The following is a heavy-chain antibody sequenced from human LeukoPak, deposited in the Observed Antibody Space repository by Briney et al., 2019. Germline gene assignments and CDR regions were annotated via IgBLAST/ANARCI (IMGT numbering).Heavy chain of an antibody. CDR1: GYTFTSYD. J-gene: IGHJ6*03. D-gene: IGHD4-11*01. CDR2: VNPNSGNT. V-gene: IGHV1-8*03. Sequence: ASVKVSCKASGYTFTSYDINWVRQATGQGLEWMGWVNPNSGNTGYAQKFQGRVTITRNTSISTAYMELSSLRSEDTAVYYCARVRSNPPGYYYYYMDVWGKGTTVTVSS. CDR3: ARVRSNPPGYYYYYMDV.